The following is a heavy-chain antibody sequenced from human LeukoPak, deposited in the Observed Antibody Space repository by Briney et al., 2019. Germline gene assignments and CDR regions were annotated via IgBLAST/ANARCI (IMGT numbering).Heavy chain of an antibody. Sequence: GGSLRLSCAASGFTFSSYWMSWVRQAPGKGLEWVANIKQDGSEKYYMDSVKGRFTISRDNAKNSLYLQMNSLRAEDTAVYYCARDVVVVPAAMFYFDYWGQGTLVTVSS. V-gene: IGHV3-7*01. CDR3: ARDVVVVPAAMFYFDY. CDR2: IKQDGSEK. D-gene: IGHD2-2*01. CDR1: GFTFSSYW. J-gene: IGHJ4*02.